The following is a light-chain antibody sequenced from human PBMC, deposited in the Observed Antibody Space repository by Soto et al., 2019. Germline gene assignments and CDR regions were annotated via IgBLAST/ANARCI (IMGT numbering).Light chain of an antibody. CDR3: QQYANWPPWE. V-gene: IGKV3-15*01. CDR1: QSVSSN. CDR2: GAS. Sequence: EIVMTQSPATLSVSPGERATLSCRASQSVSSNLAWYQQKPGQAPRLLIYGASTRATGIPARFSGSGSGTEFTLTISSLQSEDFAVYYCQQYANWPPWEFGQGTKVEIK. J-gene: IGKJ1*01.